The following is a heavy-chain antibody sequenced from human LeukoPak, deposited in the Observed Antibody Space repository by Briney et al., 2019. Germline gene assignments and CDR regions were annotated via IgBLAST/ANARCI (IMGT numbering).Heavy chain of an antibody. CDR1: GGSFSGYY. D-gene: IGHD2-2*01. CDR2: INHSGST. J-gene: IGHJ6*03. CDR3: ARNLRYCSSTSCSWGLYYYYYMDV. V-gene: IGHV4-34*01. Sequence: SETLSLTCAVYGGSFSGYYWSWIRQPPGKGLEGIGEINHSGSTNYDPSLKSRVTISVDTSKNQFSLKLSSVTAADTAVYYCARNLRYCSSTSCSWGLYYYYYMDVWGKGTTVTVSS.